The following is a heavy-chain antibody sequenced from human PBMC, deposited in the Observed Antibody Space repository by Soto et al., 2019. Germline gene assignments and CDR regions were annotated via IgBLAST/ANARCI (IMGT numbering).Heavy chain of an antibody. CDR3: ARAGPATAILYYFDY. CDR1: GGSFSGYY. J-gene: IGHJ4*02. Sequence: SETLSLTCAVYGGSFSGYYWSWIRQPPGKGLEWIGEINHSGSTNYNPSLKSRATISVDTSKNQFSLKLSSVTAADTAVYYCARAGPATAILYYFDYWGQGTLVTVSS. V-gene: IGHV4-34*01. D-gene: IGHD2-2*02. CDR2: INHSGST.